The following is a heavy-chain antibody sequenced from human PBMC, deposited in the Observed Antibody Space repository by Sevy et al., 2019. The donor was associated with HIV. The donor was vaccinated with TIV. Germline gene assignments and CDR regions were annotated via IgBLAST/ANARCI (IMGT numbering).Heavy chain of an antibody. CDR1: GFAFSRSA. CDR2: LSGGNNR. J-gene: IGHJ5*02. D-gene: IGHD4-17*01. CDR3: AKCLTPVTNQWSFDP. V-gene: IGHV3-23*03. Sequence: GGSLRLSCAGSGFAFSRSALSWVRQAPGRGLEWVSLLSGGNNRYYADSVKGRFTISRDISQNTLFLQMNSLRAEDTAVYYCAKCLTPVTNQWSFDPWGQGTLVTVSS.